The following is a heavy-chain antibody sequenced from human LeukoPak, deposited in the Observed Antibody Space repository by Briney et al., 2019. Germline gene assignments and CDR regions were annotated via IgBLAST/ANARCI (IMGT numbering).Heavy chain of an antibody. Sequence: GGSLRLSCAASGFTFSSYGMSWVRQAPGKGLEWVSAISGSGVSTYYADSVKGRFTISRDNSKNTLYLQMNSLRAEDTALYYCAKFRCSSTRCYYYYYYMDVWGKGTTVTISS. V-gene: IGHV3-23*01. J-gene: IGHJ6*03. CDR3: AKFRCSSTRCYYYYYYMDV. CDR1: GFTFSSYG. CDR2: ISGSGVST. D-gene: IGHD2-2*01.